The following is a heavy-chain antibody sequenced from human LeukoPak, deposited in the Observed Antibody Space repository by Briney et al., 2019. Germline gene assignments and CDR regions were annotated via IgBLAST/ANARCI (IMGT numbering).Heavy chain of an antibody. D-gene: IGHD5-18*01. CDR3: ARAYTYGPFDY. CDR1: GYIFTGYC. Sequence: ASVKVSCKASGYIFTGYCMHWVRQAPGQGLEWMGWINPSSGSTNYAQKFQGSVALTRDTSITTFFMDLSRLRSDDTAVYYCARAYTYGPFDYWGQGTLVTVSS. V-gene: IGHV1-2*04. CDR2: INPSSGST. J-gene: IGHJ4*02.